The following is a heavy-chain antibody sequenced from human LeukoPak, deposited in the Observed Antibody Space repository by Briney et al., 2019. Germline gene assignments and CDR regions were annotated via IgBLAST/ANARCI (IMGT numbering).Heavy chain of an antibody. CDR1: GGSISSYY. D-gene: IGHD3-22*01. J-gene: IGHJ5*02. V-gene: IGHV4-59*08. CDR2: IYYSGST. Sequence: RPSETLSLTCTVSGGSISSYYWSWIRQPPGKGLEWIGYIYYSGSTNYNPSLKSRVTISVDTSKNQSSLKLSSVTAADTAVYYCARLTYYYDSSVDWFDPWGQGTLVTVSS. CDR3: ARLTYYYDSSVDWFDP.